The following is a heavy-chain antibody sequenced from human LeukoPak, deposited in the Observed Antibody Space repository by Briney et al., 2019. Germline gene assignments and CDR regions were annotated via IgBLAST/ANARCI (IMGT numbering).Heavy chain of an antibody. CDR3: SRYTYARLPFDY. CDR1: GFSFGDYA. D-gene: IGHD2-8*01. J-gene: IGHJ4*02. Sequence: GGSLRLSCTASGFSFGDYAVSWFRQAPGKGLEGVGFIRSKAFGGATEYAASVEGRFTISRDDSKSIAYLQMNSLRTEDTAVYYCSRYTYARLPFDYWGQGTLVTVSS. CDR2: IRSKAFGGAT. V-gene: IGHV3-49*03.